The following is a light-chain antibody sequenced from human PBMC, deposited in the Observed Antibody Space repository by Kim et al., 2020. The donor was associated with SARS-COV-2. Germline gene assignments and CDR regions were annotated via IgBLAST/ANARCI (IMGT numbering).Light chain of an antibody. V-gene: IGLV1-51*01. Sequence: GQKVTLSCSGSGSNIGNNFVSWYQLLPRTAPRFLIYDNDKRPSGIPDRFSGSKSGTSATLDITGLQTGDEADYYCGTWDSSLRAVVFGGGTKVTVL. CDR1: GSNIGNNF. J-gene: IGLJ2*01. CDR2: DND. CDR3: GTWDSSLRAVV.